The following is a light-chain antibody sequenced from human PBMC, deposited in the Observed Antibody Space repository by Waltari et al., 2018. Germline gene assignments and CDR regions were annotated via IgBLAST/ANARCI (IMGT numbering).Light chain of an antibody. V-gene: IGLV1-47*01. Sequence: QSVLTQPPSASGTPGQRVPLSCSGSSSNIGSDFLYLYQQLPGTAPKLLVYRNNQRPSGVPDRFSGSKSGTSASLAISGLRSEDEADYYCAAWDDSLSGPGVFGGGTKLTVL. J-gene: IGLJ3*02. CDR1: SSNIGSDF. CDR3: AAWDDSLSGPGV. CDR2: RNN.